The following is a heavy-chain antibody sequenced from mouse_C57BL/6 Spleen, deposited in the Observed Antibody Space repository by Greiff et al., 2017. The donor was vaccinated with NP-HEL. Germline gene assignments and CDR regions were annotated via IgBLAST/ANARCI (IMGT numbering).Heavy chain of an antibody. D-gene: IGHD2-2*01. J-gene: IGHJ2*01. V-gene: IGHV5-6*01. Sequence: EVKLMESGGDLVKPGGSLKLSCAASGFTFSSYGMSWVRQTPDKRLEWVATISSGGSYTYYPDSVKGRFTISRDNAKNTLYLQMSSLKSEDTAMYYCARQDGYAYYFDYWGQGTTLTVSS. CDR3: ARQDGYAYYFDY. CDR1: GFTFSSYG. CDR2: ISSGGSYT.